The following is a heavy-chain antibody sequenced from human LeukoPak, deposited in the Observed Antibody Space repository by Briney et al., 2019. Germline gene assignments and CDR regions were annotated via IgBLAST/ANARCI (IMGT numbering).Heavy chain of an antibody. D-gene: IGHD1-26*01. J-gene: IGHJ4*02. CDR3: ARLALQEVGATQTYYLDY. CDR1: GGSISSSSYY. CDR2: IYYSGST. Sequence: TSETLSLTCTVSGGSISSSSYYWGWIRQPPGKGLEWIGSIYYSGSTYYNPSLKSRVTISVDTSKNQFSLKLSSVTASDTAVYYCARLALQEVGATQTYYLDYWGQGTLVTVSS. V-gene: IGHV4-39*07.